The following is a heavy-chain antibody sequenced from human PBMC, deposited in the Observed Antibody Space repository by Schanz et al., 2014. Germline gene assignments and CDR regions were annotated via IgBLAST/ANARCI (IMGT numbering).Heavy chain of an antibody. CDR2: ISTFRNEDT. J-gene: IGHJ6*02. D-gene: IGHD3-10*01. CDR3: ARAKRFGDMDV. V-gene: IGHV1-18*01. Sequence: QVQLVQSGAEVKKPGSSMKVSCKASGGTFNSYTINWVRQAPGQGPEFMGWISTFRNEDTNSAQRFQGRVTMTADTSTSTAYMDLRSLRSDDTAVYYCARAKRFGDMDVWGQGTTVTVSS. CDR1: GGTFNSYT.